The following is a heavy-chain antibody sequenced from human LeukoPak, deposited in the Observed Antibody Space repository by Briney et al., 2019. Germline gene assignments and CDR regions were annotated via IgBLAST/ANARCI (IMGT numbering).Heavy chain of an antibody. CDR2: INPSGGST. CDR1: GHTFTSYY. V-gene: IGHV1-46*01. Sequence: ASVKVSCKASGHTFTSYYMHWVRQAPGQGLEWMGIINPSGGSTSYAQKFQGRVTMTRDTSTSTVYMELSSLRSEDTAVYYCARRAWYYDSSGALDYWGQGTLVTVSS. CDR3: ARRAWYYDSSGALDY. D-gene: IGHD3-22*01. J-gene: IGHJ4*02.